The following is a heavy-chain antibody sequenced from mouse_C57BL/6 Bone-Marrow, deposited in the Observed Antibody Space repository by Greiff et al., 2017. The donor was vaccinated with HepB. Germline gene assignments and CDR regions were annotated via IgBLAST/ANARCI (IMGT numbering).Heavy chain of an antibody. D-gene: IGHD1-1*01. CDR1: GFTFSSYG. CDR3: ARQGGFYYGSSPWYFDV. J-gene: IGHJ1*03. V-gene: IGHV5-6*01. CDR2: ISSGGSYT. Sequence: EVQLVESGGDLVKPGGSLKLSCAASGFTFSSYGMSWVRQTPDKRLEWVATISSGGSYTYYPDSVKGRFTISRDNAKNTLYLQMSSLKSEDTAMYYCARQGGFYYGSSPWYFDVWGTGTTVTVSS.